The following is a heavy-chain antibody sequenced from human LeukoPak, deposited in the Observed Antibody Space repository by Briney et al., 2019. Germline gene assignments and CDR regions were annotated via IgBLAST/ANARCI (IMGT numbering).Heavy chain of an antibody. CDR2: TYYRSKWYN. D-gene: IGHD5-24*01. J-gene: IGHJ4*02. V-gene: IGHV6-1*01. CDR3: ARHEGDGYNYWLGFDY. Sequence: SQTLSLTCAISGDSVSSNSAAWNWIRQSPSGGLEWLGRTYYRSKWYNDYAVCVKSRVTSNPDTSKNQFSLHLNSVTAADTAVYYCARHEGDGYNYWLGFDYWGQGTLVTVSS. CDR1: GDSVSSNSAA.